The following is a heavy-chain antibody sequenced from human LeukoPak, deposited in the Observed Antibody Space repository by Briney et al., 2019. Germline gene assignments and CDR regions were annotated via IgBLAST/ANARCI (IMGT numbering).Heavy chain of an antibody. CDR1: GGSISSGGYS. D-gene: IGHD3-3*01. Sequence: SETLSLTCAVSGGSISSGGYSWSWIRQPPGKGLEWIGYIYQSGSSYRNPSLKSRVTISVDRSKNQFSLKLSSVTAADTAVYYCARYDFWSGYDVWGQGTTVTVSS. CDR3: ARYDFWSGYDV. CDR2: IYQSGSS. J-gene: IGHJ6*02. V-gene: IGHV4-30-2*01.